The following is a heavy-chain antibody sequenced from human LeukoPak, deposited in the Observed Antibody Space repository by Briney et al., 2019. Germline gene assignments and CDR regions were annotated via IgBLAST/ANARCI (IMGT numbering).Heavy chain of an antibody. Sequence: ASVKVSCKASGYTFTGYYMHWVRQAPGQGLEWMGWINPNSGGTNYAQKFQGRVTMTRDTSISTAYMELSRLRSDGTAVYYCARGSSSWFGWFDPWGQGTLVTVSS. CDR3: ARGSSSWFGWFDP. V-gene: IGHV1-2*02. J-gene: IGHJ5*02. CDR1: GYTFTGYY. D-gene: IGHD6-13*01. CDR2: INPNSGGT.